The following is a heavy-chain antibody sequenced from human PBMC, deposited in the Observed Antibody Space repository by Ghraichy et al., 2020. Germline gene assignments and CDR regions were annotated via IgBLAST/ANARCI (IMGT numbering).Heavy chain of an antibody. Sequence: ASVKVSCKASGYTFTSYYMHWVRQAPGQGLEWMGIINPSGGSASYAQKFPGRVTVTRDTSTSTVYMELSSLRSEDTAVYYCARDLGSSIFDYWGQGTLVTVSS. D-gene: IGHD3-10*02. CDR2: INPSGGSA. J-gene: IGHJ4*02. V-gene: IGHV1-46*01. CDR3: ARDLGSSIFDY. CDR1: GYTFTSYY.